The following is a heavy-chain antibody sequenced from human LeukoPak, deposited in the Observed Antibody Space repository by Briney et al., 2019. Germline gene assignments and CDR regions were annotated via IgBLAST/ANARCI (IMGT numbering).Heavy chain of an antibody. CDR1: GGSLSSYY. Sequence: PSETLSLTCTVSGGSLSSYYWSWIRQPAGKGLEWIGRIYTSGSTNYNPSLKGRVTMSVDTSKNQFSLKLSSVTAADTAVYYCARVFPEQLAFDYWGQGTLVTVSS. V-gene: IGHV4-4*07. J-gene: IGHJ4*02. CDR2: IYTSGST. D-gene: IGHD6-6*01. CDR3: ARVFPEQLAFDY.